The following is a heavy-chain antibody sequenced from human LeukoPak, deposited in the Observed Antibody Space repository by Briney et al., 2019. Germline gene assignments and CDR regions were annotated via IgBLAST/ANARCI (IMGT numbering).Heavy chain of an antibody. D-gene: IGHD2-2*01. CDR2: ISAYNGNT. CDR1: GYTFTNYG. V-gene: IGHV1-18*01. CDR3: ARVRCSSTGCPNWFDP. J-gene: IGHJ5*02. Sequence: ASVKVSCKASGYTFTNYGISWVRQAPGQGLEWMGWISAYNGNTNYAQKFQGRVTMTTDTSTSTAYVELRSLRSDDSAVYYCARVRCSSTGCPNWFDPWGQGTLVTVSS.